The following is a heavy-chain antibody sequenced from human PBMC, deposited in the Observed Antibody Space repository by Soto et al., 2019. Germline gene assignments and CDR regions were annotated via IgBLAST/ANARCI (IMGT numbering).Heavy chain of an antibody. J-gene: IGHJ6*02. V-gene: IGHV4-4*07. Sequence: PSETLSLTCTVSGGSISSYYWSWIRQPAGKGLEWIGRIYTSGSTNYNPSLKSRVTMSVDTSKNQFSLKLSSVTAADTAVYYCARDLYSSGPYYYYYGMDVWAKGPRSPSP. D-gene: IGHD6-19*01. CDR2: IYTSGST. CDR3: ARDLYSSGPYYYYYGMDV. CDR1: GGSISSYY.